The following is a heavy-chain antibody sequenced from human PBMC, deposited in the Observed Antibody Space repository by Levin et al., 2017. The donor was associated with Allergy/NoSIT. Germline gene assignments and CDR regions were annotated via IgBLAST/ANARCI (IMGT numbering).Heavy chain of an antibody. V-gene: IGHV3-74*01. CDR1: GFTFSNYW. CDR3: ARGLFETSTYTFSNY. Sequence: AGGSLRLSCVASGFTFSNYWIHWVRQVPGKGLVWVSRINSDGSSTNYADSVKGRFTISRDNAKNTVYLQMNSLRAEDTAVYYCARGLFETSTYTFSNYWGQGTLVTVSS. CDR2: INSDGSST. D-gene: IGHD2/OR15-2a*01. J-gene: IGHJ4*02.